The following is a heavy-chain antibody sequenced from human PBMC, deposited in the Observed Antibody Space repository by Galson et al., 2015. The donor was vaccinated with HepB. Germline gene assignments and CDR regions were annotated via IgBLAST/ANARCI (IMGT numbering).Heavy chain of an antibody. CDR1: GFTFSNYG. V-gene: IGHV3-30*18. CDR3: AKDVSYFGDLYYDYHYGMDV. D-gene: IGHD4-17*01. J-gene: IGHJ6*02. Sequence: SLRLSCAVSGFTFSNYGMHWVRQAPGKGLEWVAVISYDETNEYYADSVKGRFTISRDNSKNTLYLQMNSLRTEDTAVYYCAKDVSYFGDLYYDYHYGMDVWGQGTTVTVSS. CDR2: ISYDETNE.